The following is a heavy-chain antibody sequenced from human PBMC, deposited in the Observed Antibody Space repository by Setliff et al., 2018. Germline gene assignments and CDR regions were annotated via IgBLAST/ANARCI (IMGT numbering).Heavy chain of an antibody. D-gene: IGHD3-3*01. Sequence: PSETLSLTCTVSGGSISSYYWSWIRQPPGKGLEWIGYIYYRGTTNYNPSLYSRLIISVDTSKNQFSLKLTSVTAADTAVYYCASGGAGFFTSGRWGQGTLVTVSS. CDR1: GGSISSYY. CDR3: ASGGAGFFTSGR. V-gene: IGHV4-59*08. CDR2: IYYRGTT. J-gene: IGHJ4*02.